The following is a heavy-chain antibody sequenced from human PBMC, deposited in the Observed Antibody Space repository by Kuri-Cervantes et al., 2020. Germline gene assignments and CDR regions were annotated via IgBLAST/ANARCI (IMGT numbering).Heavy chain of an antibody. J-gene: IGHJ4*02. D-gene: IGHD3-16*01. CDR2: IYYSGST. Sequence: SCTVSGGSISSGGYYWSWIRQHPGKGLGWIGYIYYSGSTYYNPSLKSRVTISVDTSKNQFSLKLSSVTAADTAVYYCARVTDVVMAADYWGQGTLVTVSS. V-gene: IGHV4-31*02. CDR1: GGSISSGGYY. CDR3: ARVTDVVMAADY.